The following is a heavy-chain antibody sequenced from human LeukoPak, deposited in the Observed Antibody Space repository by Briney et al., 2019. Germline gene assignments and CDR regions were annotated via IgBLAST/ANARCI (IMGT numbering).Heavy chain of an antibody. J-gene: IGHJ4*02. CDR2: ISYDGSNK. V-gene: IGHV3-30-3*01. CDR3: ASSERPYSYDSSGYSGLGY. Sequence: PGRSLRLSCAASGFTFSSYAMHWVRQAPGKGLEWVAVISYDGSNKYYADSVKGRFTISRDNSKNTLYLQMNSLRAEDTAVYYCASSERPYSYDSSGYSGLGYWGQGTLVTVSS. CDR1: GFTFSSYA. D-gene: IGHD3-22*01.